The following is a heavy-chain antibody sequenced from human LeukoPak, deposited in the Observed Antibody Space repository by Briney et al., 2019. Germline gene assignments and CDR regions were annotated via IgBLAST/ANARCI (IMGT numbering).Heavy chain of an antibody. D-gene: IGHD5-18*01. CDR2: IYTSGST. J-gene: IGHJ4*02. Sequence: PSETLSLTCTVSGGSISSYHWSWIRQPAGKGLEWIGRIYTSGSTKYNPSLKSRVTMSVDTSKNQFSLKLSSVTAADTAVYYCAGGGNNCGLPFDYWGQGTLVTVSS. CDR3: AGGGNNCGLPFDY. CDR1: GGSISSYH. V-gene: IGHV4-4*07.